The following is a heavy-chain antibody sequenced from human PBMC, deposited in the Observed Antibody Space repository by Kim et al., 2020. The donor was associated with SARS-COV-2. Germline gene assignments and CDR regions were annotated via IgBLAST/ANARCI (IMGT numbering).Heavy chain of an antibody. CDR2: IYYSGST. D-gene: IGHD2-15*01. CDR1: GGSISSGGYY. J-gene: IGHJ3*02. Sequence: SETLSLTCTVSGGSISSGGYYWSWIRQHPGKGLEWIGYIYYSGSTYYNPSLKSRVTISVDTSKNQFSLKLSSVTAADTAVYYCARGLVWRWYLLGAFDIWGQGTMVTVSS. CDR3: ARGLVWRWYLLGAFDI. V-gene: IGHV4-31*03.